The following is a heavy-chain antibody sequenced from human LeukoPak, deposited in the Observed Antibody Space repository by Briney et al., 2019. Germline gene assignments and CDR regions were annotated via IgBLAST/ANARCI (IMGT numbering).Heavy chain of an antibody. J-gene: IGHJ4*02. CDR2: IYTSGST. Sequence: RSSQTLSLTCTVSGGSISSGSYYWSWIRQPAGKGLEWIGRIYTSGSTYYNPSLKSRVTISVDTSKNQFSLKLSSVTAADTAVYYCARLVYGSGSYNFDYWGQGTLVTASS. D-gene: IGHD3-10*01. V-gene: IGHV4-61*02. CDR1: GGSISSGSYY. CDR3: ARLVYGSGSYNFDY.